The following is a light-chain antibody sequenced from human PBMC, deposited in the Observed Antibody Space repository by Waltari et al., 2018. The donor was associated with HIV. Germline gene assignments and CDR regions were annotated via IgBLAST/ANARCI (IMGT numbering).Light chain of an antibody. Sequence: DIQMTQSPSSLPASVGDRVTLTCPSSQGINNYFAWFQQKPGKAPKSLIYDASSLQSGLHSRFSGSGSETDFTLTIDSLQPEDFATYYCQQYHSYPLTFGQGTRLEIK. CDR2: DAS. J-gene: IGKJ5*01. CDR3: QQYHSYPLT. CDR1: QGINNY. V-gene: IGKV1-16*01.